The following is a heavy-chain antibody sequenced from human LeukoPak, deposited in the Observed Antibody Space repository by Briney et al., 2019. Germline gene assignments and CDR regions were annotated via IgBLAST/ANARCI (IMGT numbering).Heavy chain of an antibody. Sequence: ASVKVSCKVSGYTLTELSMHWVRQAPGKGLEWMGGFDPEDGETIYAQKFQGRVTMTEDTSTDTAYMELSSLRSEDTAVYYCATSPDSGSYYTKPRAFDYWGQGTLVTVSS. V-gene: IGHV1-24*01. CDR1: GYTLTELS. J-gene: IGHJ4*02. D-gene: IGHD1-26*01. CDR3: ATSPDSGSYYTKPRAFDY. CDR2: FDPEDGET.